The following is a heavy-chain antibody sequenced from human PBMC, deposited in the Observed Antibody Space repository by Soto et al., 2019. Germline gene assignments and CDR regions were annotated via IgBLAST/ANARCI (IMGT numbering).Heavy chain of an antibody. CDR1: GFSLSTSGVG. D-gene: IGHD3-3*01. CDR3: AHTLEPLRFLEWSGYYYFDY. J-gene: IGHJ4*02. CDR2: IYWDDDK. V-gene: IGHV2-5*02. Sequence: ESGPTLVNPTQTLTLTCTFSGFSLSTSGVGVGWIRQPPGKALEWLALIYWDDDKRYSPSLRSRLTITKDTSKNQVVLTMTNMDPVDTATYYCAHTLEPLRFLEWSGYYYFDYWGQGTLVTVSS.